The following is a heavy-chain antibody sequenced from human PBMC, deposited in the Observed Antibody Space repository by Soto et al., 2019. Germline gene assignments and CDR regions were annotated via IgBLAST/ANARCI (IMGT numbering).Heavy chain of an antibody. Sequence: EVQLLESGGGLVQPGGSLRLSCVASGFTFSYYTMSWVRQAPGKGLEWVSGISNSGDTIYYADSVKGRFTISRDNFKNTLYQQINSLRADDTAGYCCADPVPAPTHCGYYDMDVWGQGTMVTVSS. J-gene: IGHJ6*02. CDR1: GFTFSYYT. D-gene: IGHD2-2*01. V-gene: IGHV3-23*01. CDR3: ADPVPAPTHCGYYDMDV. CDR2: ISNSGDTI.